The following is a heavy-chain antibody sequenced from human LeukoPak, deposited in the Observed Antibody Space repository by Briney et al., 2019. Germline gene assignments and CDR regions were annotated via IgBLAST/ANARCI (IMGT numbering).Heavy chain of an antibody. CDR1: GFTFSSYA. D-gene: IGHD3-22*01. J-gene: IGHJ4*02. V-gene: IGHV4-39*01. Sequence: GSLRLSCAASGFTFSSYAMSWVRQAPGKGLEWIGSIYYSVSTYYDPSLKSRVTISVDTSKNQFSLKLSSVTAADTAVYYCARAPYYYDSSGYFFDYWGQGTLVTVSS. CDR2: IYYSVST. CDR3: ARAPYYYDSSGYFFDY.